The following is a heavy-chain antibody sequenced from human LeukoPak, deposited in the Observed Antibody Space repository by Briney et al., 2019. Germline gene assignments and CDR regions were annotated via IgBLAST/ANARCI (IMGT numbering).Heavy chain of an antibody. CDR2: TSMSGST. CDR1: GGSISSVNDY. J-gene: IGHJ5*02. CDR3: VRAVYGSRNTNWTAA. V-gene: IGHV4-61*02. Sequence: PSETLSLTCTVSGGSISSVNDYWSWIRQPAGRGLEGIGRTSMSGSTDYNRSLKSRVAIPVATSENQSYLNVTSVTPADTAVYSCVRAVYGSRNTNWTAASGQPTPVTAYS. D-gene: IGHD3-10*01.